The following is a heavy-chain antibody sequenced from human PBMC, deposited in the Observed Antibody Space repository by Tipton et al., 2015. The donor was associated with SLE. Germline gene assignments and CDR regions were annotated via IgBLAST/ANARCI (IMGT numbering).Heavy chain of an antibody. V-gene: IGHV4-39*02. CDR1: GDSISNNNYY. J-gene: IGHJ4*02. CDR3: ARAIGVNYFNF. Sequence: TLSLTCTLSGDSISNNNYYWGWIRQPPGKGLEWIGNINYSGTTYFNPSLETRITISVDRSMVHFSLRLASVTAADTAVYYCARAIGVNYFNFWGQGILVNVSP. CDR2: INYSGTT. D-gene: IGHD3-16*01.